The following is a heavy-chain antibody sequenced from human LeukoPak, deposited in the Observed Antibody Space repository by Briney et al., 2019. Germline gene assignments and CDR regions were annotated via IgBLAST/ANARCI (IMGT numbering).Heavy chain of an antibody. D-gene: IGHD3-10*01. V-gene: IGHV2-70*04. CDR1: GFSLSTSGMR. CDR3: ARGLSGFSTGDYFDY. J-gene: IGHJ4*02. CDR2: IDWDDDK. Sequence: SGPALVKPTQTLTLTCTCSGFSLSTSGMRVSWIRQPPGKPLEWLARIDWDDDKFYSTSLKTRLTISKDTSKNQVVLTMPNMDPVDTATYYCARGLSGFSTGDYFDYWGQGTLVTVSS.